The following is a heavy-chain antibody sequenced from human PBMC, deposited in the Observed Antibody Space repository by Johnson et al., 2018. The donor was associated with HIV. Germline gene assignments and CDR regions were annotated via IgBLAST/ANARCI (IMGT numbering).Heavy chain of an antibody. D-gene: IGHD6-6*01. CDR1: GFTFSSYA. V-gene: IGHV3-7*01. Sequence: VQLVESGGGLVQPGRSLRLSCAASGFTFSSYAMHWVRQAPGKGLEWVANIKQDGSEKYYVDSVKGRFTISRDNAKNSLYLQMNSLRAEDTAVYYCAREYSSLSKGAFDIWGQGTMVTVSS. CDR2: IKQDGSEK. J-gene: IGHJ3*02. CDR3: AREYSSLSKGAFDI.